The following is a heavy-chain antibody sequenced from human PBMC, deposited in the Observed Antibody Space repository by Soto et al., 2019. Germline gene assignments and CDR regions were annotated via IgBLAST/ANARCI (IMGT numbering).Heavy chain of an antibody. CDR1: GYTFPSYA. Sequence: ASVTVSCKASGYTFPSYAMRWVRQAPGQRLEWMGWINAGNGNTKYSQKFQGRVTITRDTSASTAYMELSSLRSEDTAVYYCAREREYSGYDLLYLGQGTLVTVSS. D-gene: IGHD5-12*01. CDR2: INAGNGNT. J-gene: IGHJ4*02. V-gene: IGHV1-3*01. CDR3: AREREYSGYDLLY.